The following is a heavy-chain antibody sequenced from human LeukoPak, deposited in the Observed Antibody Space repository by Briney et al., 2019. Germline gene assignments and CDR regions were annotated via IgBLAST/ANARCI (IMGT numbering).Heavy chain of an antibody. Sequence: ASVKVSCKASGYTFTCYYIHWVRQAPGQGLEWMGWINPNSGGTNYAQKFQGRVTMTRETSISTAYMDLSRLRSDDTAVYYCARGGSSSWYWGQGTLVTVSS. D-gene: IGHD6-13*01. CDR3: ARGGSSSWY. J-gene: IGHJ4*02. V-gene: IGHV1-2*02. CDR1: GYTFTCYY. CDR2: INPNSGGT.